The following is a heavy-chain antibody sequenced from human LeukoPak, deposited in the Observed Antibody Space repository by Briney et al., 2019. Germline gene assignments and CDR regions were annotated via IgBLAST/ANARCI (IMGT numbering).Heavy chain of an antibody. Sequence: GRSLRLSCAASGFTFSTYAMHWVRQAPGKRLEWVAFIWPDGSKKYYADSVKGRFAISRENSKNTVYLQMNDLRPEDTALYFCAKISSSAESNFDYWGQGTLLTVSS. D-gene: IGHD6-25*01. CDR3: AKISSSAESNFDY. J-gene: IGHJ4*02. CDR2: IWPDGSKK. CDR1: GFTFSTYA. V-gene: IGHV3-33*06.